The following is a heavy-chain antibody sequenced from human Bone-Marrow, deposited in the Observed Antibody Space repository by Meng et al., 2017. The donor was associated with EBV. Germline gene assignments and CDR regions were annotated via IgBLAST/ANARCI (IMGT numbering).Heavy chain of an antibody. CDR3: ARGQSDSYGSLNKRTDY. J-gene: IGHJ4*02. D-gene: IGHD3-10*01. CDR2: INHSATT. V-gene: IGHV4-34*01. Sequence: QLEGCGEALFKPSEPLPHPRAVHGGSFSGYYWSWIRQPPGKGPEWIGEINHSATTNYNPSLKTRLTISVDTSKNQFSQKLSSVTAADTAVYYCARGQSDSYGSLNKRTDYWGQGTLVTVSS. CDR1: GGSFSGYY.